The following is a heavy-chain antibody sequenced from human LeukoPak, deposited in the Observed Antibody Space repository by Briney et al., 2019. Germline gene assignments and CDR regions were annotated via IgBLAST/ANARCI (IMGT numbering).Heavy chain of an antibody. CDR1: GASISSSNW. CDR3: TRAEFNWFDI. J-gene: IGHJ5*02. Sequence: SETLSLTCAVSGASISSSNWWSWVRQPPGKGLEWIGEISPSGSTNYNPSLKSRVTLSVDTSNDQLSLKLNSVTAADTAVYYCTRAEFNWFDIWGQGTRVIVSS. V-gene: IGHV4-4*02. CDR2: ISPSGST.